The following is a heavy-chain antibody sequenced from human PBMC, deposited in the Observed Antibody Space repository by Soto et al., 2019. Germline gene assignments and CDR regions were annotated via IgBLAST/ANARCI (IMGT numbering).Heavy chain of an antibody. Sequence: PSETLSLTCAVYGGSFSGYYWSWIRQPPGKGLEWIGEINHIGSTNYNPSLKSRVTISVDTSKNQFSLKLSSVTAADTAVYYCARGSIAAAGTRGHLYFDYWGQGTLVTVSS. V-gene: IGHV4-34*01. D-gene: IGHD6-13*01. J-gene: IGHJ4*02. CDR3: ARGSIAAAGTRGHLYFDY. CDR1: GGSFSGYY. CDR2: INHIGST.